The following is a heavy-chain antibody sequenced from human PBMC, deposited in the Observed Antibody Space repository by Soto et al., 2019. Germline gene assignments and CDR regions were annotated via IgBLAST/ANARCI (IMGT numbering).Heavy chain of an antibody. CDR2: ISYDGSNK. D-gene: IGHD3-10*01. V-gene: IGHV3-30*18. CDR1: GFTFSSYG. J-gene: IGHJ6*02. Sequence: QVQLVESGGGVVQPGRSLRLSCAASGFTFSSYGMHWVRQAPGKGLEWVAVISYDGSNKYYADSVKGRFTISRDNSKNTLYLQMNSLRAEDTAVYYCAKEGMDGLSPLYYDYYYGMDVWGQGTTVTVSS. CDR3: AKEGMDGLSPLYYDYYYGMDV.